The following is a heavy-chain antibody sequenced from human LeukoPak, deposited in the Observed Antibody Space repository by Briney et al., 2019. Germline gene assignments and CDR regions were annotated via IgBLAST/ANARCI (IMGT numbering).Heavy chain of an antibody. D-gene: IGHD6-25*01. CDR1: GFTFSSYW. CDR2: IKQDGSEK. Sequence: PGGSLRLSCAASGFTFSSYWMSWVRQALGKGLEWVANIKQDGSEKYYVDSVKGRFTISRDNAKNSLYLQMNSLRAEDTAVYYCAKDRRLAAFDYGGQGTLVTVSS. V-gene: IGHV3-7*03. J-gene: IGHJ4*02. CDR3: AKDRRLAAFDY.